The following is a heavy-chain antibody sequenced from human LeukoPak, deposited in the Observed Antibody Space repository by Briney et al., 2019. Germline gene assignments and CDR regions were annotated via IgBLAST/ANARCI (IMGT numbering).Heavy chain of an antibody. J-gene: IGHJ3*02. CDR1: GGSISSSSYY. CDR2: IYYSGST. V-gene: IGHV4-39*07. Sequence: SETLSLTCTVSGGSISSSSYYWGWIRQPPGKGLEWIGSIYYSGSTYYNPSLKSRVTISVDTSKNQFSLKLSSVTAADTAVYYCARALWWLDHDVFDIWGQGTMVTVSS. CDR3: ARALWWLDHDVFDI. D-gene: IGHD5-12*01.